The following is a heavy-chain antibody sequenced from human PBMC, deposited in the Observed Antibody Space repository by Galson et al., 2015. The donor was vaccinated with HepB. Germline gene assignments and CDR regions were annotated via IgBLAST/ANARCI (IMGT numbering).Heavy chain of an antibody. Sequence: SLRLSCAASGFIFSNYYMNWVRQAPGKGLEWVADIKQDGRDEDYLGSVRGRFTISRDNAKNSLYLQMNSLRAEDTAVYFCARGAGQRVLRYYHGMDVWGKGTTVTVSS. D-gene: IGHD4/OR15-4a*01. CDR1: GFIFSNYY. CDR3: ARGAGQRVLRYYHGMDV. CDR2: IKQDGRDE. V-gene: IGHV3-7*01. J-gene: IGHJ6*04.